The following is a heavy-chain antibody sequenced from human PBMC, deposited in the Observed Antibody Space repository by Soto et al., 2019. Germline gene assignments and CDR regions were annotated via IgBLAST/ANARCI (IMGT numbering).Heavy chain of an antibody. V-gene: IGHV1-18*01. CDR2: ISAYNGNT. CDR3: ARDFVLGAPDYLDY. CDR1: GYTFASYA. D-gene: IGHD1-26*01. Sequence: GASVKVSCKASGYTFASYAISWMRQAPGQGLEWMGWISAYNGNTNYAQKLQGRVTMTTDTSTSTAYMDMNSLRGDDTAVYYCARDFVLGAPDYLDYWGQGTLVTVSS. J-gene: IGHJ4*02.